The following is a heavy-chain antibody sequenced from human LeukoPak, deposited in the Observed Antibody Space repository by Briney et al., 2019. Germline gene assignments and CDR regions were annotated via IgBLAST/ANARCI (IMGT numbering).Heavy chain of an antibody. Sequence: ASVKVSCKASGYTFTSYDINWVRQATGQGLEWMGWMNPNSGNTGYAQKIQGRVTMTRNTSISTAYMELSSLRSEDTAVYYCARGRGVATKRDWFDPWGQGTLVTVSS. CDR3: ARGRGVATKRDWFDP. J-gene: IGHJ5*02. CDR1: GYTFTSYD. D-gene: IGHD5-12*01. CDR2: MNPNSGNT. V-gene: IGHV1-8*01.